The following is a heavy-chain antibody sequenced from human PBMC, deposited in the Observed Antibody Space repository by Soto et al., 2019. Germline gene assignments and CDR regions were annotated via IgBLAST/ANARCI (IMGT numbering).Heavy chain of an antibody. J-gene: IGHJ6*02. D-gene: IGHD3-3*01. CDR3: ARQILDYYYGMDV. V-gene: IGHV4-59*08. CDR2: IYYSGST. Sequence: SETLSLTCTVSGGSINNYFWTWIRQPPGKGMEWIGYIYYSGSTNYNPSLKSRVTISVDTSKNQFSLKLSSVTAADTAVYYCARQILDYYYGMDVWSQGTTVTVSS. CDR1: GGSINNYF.